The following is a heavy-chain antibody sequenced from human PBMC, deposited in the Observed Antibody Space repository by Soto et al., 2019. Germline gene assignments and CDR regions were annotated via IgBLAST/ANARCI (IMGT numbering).Heavy chain of an antibody. D-gene: IGHD5-18*01. CDR3: ARSLASAGYTYGNFDS. CDR2: IYHTGTS. V-gene: IGHV4-59*01. Sequence: QLQLQESGPGLVKPSETLSLTCTVSGASISGYYWNWIRQPPGKGLEWIGCIYHTGTSNYNPPLKSRVTISIDTSKNQFALELDSVTAADTAVYFCARSLASAGYTYGNFDSWGQGTLVTVSS. J-gene: IGHJ4*02. CDR1: GASISGYY.